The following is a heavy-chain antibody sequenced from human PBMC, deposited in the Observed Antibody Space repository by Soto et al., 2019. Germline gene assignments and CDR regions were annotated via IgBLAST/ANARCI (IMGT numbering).Heavy chain of an antibody. CDR2: ISSSSSYI. D-gene: IGHD3-3*01. CDR3: ARVRYDFWSGSDY. J-gene: IGHJ4*02. Sequence: GGSLRLSCAASGFTFSSYSMNWVRQAPGKGLEWVSSISSSSSYIYYADSVKGRFTISRDNAKNSLYLQMNSLRAEDTAVYYCARVRYDFWSGSDYWGQGTLVTVSS. V-gene: IGHV3-21*01. CDR1: GFTFSSYS.